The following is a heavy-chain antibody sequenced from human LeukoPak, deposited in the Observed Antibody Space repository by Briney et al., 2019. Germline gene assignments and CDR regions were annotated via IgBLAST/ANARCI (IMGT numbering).Heavy chain of an antibody. CDR3: ARWIAAAGYNWFDP. Sequence: PSETLSLTCTVSGGSISSYYWSWIRQPPGKGLEWIGYIYTSGSTNYNPSLKSRVTISVDTSKNQFSLKLSSVTAADTAVYYCARWIAAAGYNWFDPWGQGTLVTVSS. V-gene: IGHV4-4*09. CDR2: IYTSGST. CDR1: GGSISSYY. J-gene: IGHJ5*02. D-gene: IGHD6-13*01.